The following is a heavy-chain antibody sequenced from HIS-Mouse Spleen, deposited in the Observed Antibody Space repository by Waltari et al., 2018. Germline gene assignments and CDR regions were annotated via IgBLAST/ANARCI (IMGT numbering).Heavy chain of an antibody. Sequence: QVQLVQSGAEVKKPGASVTVSCKASGYTFTGYHLHWVPQPPGQGLEWMGWINPNSGGTNYAQKFQGRVTMTRDTSISTAYMELSRLRSDDTAVYYCASLGYSSSSEDAFDIWGQGTMVTVSS. CDR3: ASLGYSSSSEDAFDI. CDR2: INPNSGGT. D-gene: IGHD6-6*01. V-gene: IGHV1-2*02. J-gene: IGHJ3*02. CDR1: GYTFTGYH.